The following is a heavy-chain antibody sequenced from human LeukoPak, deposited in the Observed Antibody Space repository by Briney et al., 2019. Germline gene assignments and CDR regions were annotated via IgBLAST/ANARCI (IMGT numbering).Heavy chain of an antibody. J-gene: IGHJ4*02. CDR2: ISSSSSTI. D-gene: IGHD3-22*01. V-gene: IGHV3-48*04. CDR3: AKVLGYYDSSGYYQEGGFDY. Sequence: GGSLRLSCAASGFTFSSYSMNWVRQAPGKGLEWVSYISSSSSTIYYADSVKGRFTISRDNSKNSLYLQMNSLRTEDTALYYCAKVLGYYDSSGYYQEGGFDYWGQGTLVTVPS. CDR1: GFTFSSYS.